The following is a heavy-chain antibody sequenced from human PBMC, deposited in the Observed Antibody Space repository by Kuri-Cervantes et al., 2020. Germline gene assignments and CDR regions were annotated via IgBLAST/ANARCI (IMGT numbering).Heavy chain of an antibody. CDR3: AKDPLSAAAGY. V-gene: IGHV3-9*01. CDR2: TSWNSGSI. CDR1: GFTFDDYG. J-gene: IGHJ4*02. D-gene: IGHD6-13*01. Sequence: SLKISCAASGFTFDDYGMSWVRQAPGKGLEWVSGTSWNSGSIGYADSVKGRFTISRDNAKNSLYLQMNSLRAEDTALYYCAKDPLSAAAGYWGQGTLVTVSS.